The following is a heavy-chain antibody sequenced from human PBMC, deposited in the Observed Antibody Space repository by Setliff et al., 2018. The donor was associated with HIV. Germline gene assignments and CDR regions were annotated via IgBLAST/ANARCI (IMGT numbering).Heavy chain of an antibody. D-gene: IGHD1-26*01. J-gene: IGHJ4*02. Sequence: ASVKVSCKASGYSFTRYYMHWVRQAPGQGLEWMGITHPSGGSPNYAQKFQGRVTMTRDMSTSTAYIELSSPRSEDTAVYYCARAGYLLHYFDSWGQGTLVTVSS. CDR1: GYSFTRYY. CDR3: ARAGYLLHYFDS. V-gene: IGHV1-46*01. CDR2: THPSGGSP.